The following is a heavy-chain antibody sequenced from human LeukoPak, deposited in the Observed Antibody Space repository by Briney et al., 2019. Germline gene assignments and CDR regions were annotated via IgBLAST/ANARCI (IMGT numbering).Heavy chain of an antibody. V-gene: IGHV3-53*01. CDR1: GFTVSSNY. J-gene: IGHJ2*01. CDR2: IYSGGST. Sequence: GGSLRLSCAASGFTVSSNYMSWVRQAPGKGLEWVSVIYSGGSTYYADSVKGRSTISRDNSKNTLYLQMNSLRAEDTAVYYCAKDRSAIGDDRYWYFDLWGRGTLVTVSS. CDR3: AKDRSAIGDDRYWYFDL. D-gene: IGHD2-2*02.